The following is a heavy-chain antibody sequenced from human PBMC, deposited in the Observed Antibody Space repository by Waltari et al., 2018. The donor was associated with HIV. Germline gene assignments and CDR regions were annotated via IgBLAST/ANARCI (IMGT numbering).Heavy chain of an antibody. Sequence: QVQLVQSGAEVKKPGASVKVPCNASGYTFTRYDNNWVRQATGQGLGWMGWMNPNSGNTGYAQKFQGRVTMTRNTSISTAFMEVSSLRSEDTAVYYCARVYYDSSGYYGAAGYWGQGTLVTVSS. CDR3: ARVYYDSSGYYGAAGY. V-gene: IGHV1-8*01. D-gene: IGHD3-22*01. J-gene: IGHJ4*02. CDR2: MNPNSGNT. CDR1: GYTFTRYD.